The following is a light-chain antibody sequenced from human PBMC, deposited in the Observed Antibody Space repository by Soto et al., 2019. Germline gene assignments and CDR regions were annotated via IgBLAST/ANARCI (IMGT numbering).Light chain of an antibody. J-gene: IGKJ1*01. CDR3: QQYGRAPWT. CDR1: LSVASNY. Sequence: EIVLTQSPGTLPLSPGERATLSCRASLSVASNYLAWYQQKPGQAPRLLIYAASGRATGIPYRFSGSGSGTDFTLNIRRLEPEDFAVYYCQQYGRAPWTFGQGTKVEIK. CDR2: AAS. V-gene: IGKV3-20*01.